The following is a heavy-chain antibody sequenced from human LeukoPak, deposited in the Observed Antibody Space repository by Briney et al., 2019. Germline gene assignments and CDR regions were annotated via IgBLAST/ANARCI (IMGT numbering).Heavy chain of an antibody. CDR1: GVTFSSYA. V-gene: IGHV3-23*01. D-gene: IGHD6-19*01. Sequence: GGSLRRSCAASGVTFSSYAKSWVRQAPGKGLEWVSAISGSGGSTYYADSVKGRFTISRDNAKSTLYLQMNTLRAEDTAVYYCARAVAGTRNALDIWGQGTMVTVSS. CDR3: ARAVAGTRNALDI. J-gene: IGHJ3*02. CDR2: ISGSGGST.